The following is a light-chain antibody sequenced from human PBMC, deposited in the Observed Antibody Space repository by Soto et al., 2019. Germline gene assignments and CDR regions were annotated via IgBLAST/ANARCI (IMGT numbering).Light chain of an antibody. CDR1: RSDIGSRES. CDR3: ASYTTAHTLV. V-gene: IGLV2-14*03. CDR2: DVN. J-gene: IGLJ2*01. Sequence: QSVLTQPASVSGSLGQSITIPCTGTRSDIGSRESVSWYQHFPGEAPRLVIYDVNIRTSGVSHRFSGSKSDNSASLTVSGLRSDDGGDYYCASYTTAHTLVFGGGTKVTVL.